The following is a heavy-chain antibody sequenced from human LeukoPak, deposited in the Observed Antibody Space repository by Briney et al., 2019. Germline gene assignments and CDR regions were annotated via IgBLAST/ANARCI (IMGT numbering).Heavy chain of an antibody. CDR2: IDASGAYT. V-gene: IGHV3-23*01. CDR1: GFTFSTYP. J-gene: IGHJ4*02. CDR3: AKISSVTANFDC. Sequence: GGSLRLSCAASGFTFSTYPMGWVRQAPGKGLEWVSSIDASGAYTYYADSVKGRFTISRDNSKNTLYLPMNTLRAEDTAVYSCAKISSVTANFDCWGQGTLVTISS. D-gene: IGHD4-17*01.